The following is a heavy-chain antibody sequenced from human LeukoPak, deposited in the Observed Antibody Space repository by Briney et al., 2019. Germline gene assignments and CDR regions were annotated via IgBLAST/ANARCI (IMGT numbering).Heavy chain of an antibody. CDR3: AREALGSGYLDY. V-gene: IGHV4-59*01. J-gene: IGHJ4*02. CDR2: IHYTGST. D-gene: IGHD3-3*01. Sequence: SETLSLTCTVSGGFMSSYYWTWIRLPPGKGLEWIGSIHYTGSTSYNPSLKSRVTISVDTSKSQFSVTLTWVTAADTAVYFCAREALGSGYLDYWGQGTLVTVSS. CDR1: GGFMSSYY.